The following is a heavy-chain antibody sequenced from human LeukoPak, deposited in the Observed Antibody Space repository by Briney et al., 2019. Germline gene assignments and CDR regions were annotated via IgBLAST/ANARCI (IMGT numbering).Heavy chain of an antibody. Sequence: PSETLSLTCTASDGSINSDFWTWIRQPPGKGLEWIGYIRYSGRTSYNPSLKSRVTISIDTSKNLLSLKLRSETTADTAIYYCARIPDVSGWPFDYWGQGTLVTVSS. D-gene: IGHD6-19*01. CDR3: ARIPDVSGWPFDY. CDR2: IRYSGRT. V-gene: IGHV4-59*01. J-gene: IGHJ4*02. CDR1: DGSINSDF.